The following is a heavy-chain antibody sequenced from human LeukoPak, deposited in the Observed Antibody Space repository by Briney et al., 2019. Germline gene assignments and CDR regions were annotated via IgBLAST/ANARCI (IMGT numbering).Heavy chain of an antibody. CDR1: GASISNYY. Sequence: SETLSLTCSVSGASISNYYWSWIRQPAGRGLEWIGRIYTSGSTNYNPSLKSRVTISVDTSKNQFSLKLSSVTAADTAVYYCARDRGTAMVTGDAFDIWGQGTMVTVSS. D-gene: IGHD5-18*01. V-gene: IGHV4-4*07. CDR3: ARDRGTAMVTGDAFDI. J-gene: IGHJ3*02. CDR2: IYTSGST.